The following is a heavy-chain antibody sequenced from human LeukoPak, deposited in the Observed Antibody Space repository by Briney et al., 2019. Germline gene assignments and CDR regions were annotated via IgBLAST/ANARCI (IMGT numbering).Heavy chain of an antibody. CDR1: GYTLTELS. CDR3: ATAVYYYYGMDV. J-gene: IGHJ6*02. Sequence: SVKVSCKVSGYTLTELSMHWVRQAPGKGLEWMGGFDPEDGETIYAQKFQGRVTMTEDTSTDTAYMELSSLRSEDTAVYYCATAVYYYYGMDVWGQGTTVTVSS. CDR2: FDPEDGET. V-gene: IGHV1-24*01.